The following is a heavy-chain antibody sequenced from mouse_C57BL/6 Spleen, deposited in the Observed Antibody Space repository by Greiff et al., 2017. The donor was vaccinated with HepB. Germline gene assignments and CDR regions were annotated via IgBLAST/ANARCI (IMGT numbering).Heavy chain of an antibody. CDR2: IRSKSNNYAT. D-gene: IGHD2-4*01. J-gene: IGHJ4*01. CDR1: GFSFNTYA. V-gene: IGHV10-1*01. CDR3: VRQTIYYDRMDY. Sequence: EVKLVESGGGLVQPKGSLKLSCAASGFSFNTYAMNWVRQAPGKGLEWVARIRSKSNNYATYYADSVKDRVTISKDDSESMLYLQMNNMKTEDTAMYYCVRQTIYYDRMDYWGQGTSVTVSS.